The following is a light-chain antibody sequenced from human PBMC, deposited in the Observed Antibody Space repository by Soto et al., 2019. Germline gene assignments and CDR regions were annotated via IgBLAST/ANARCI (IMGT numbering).Light chain of an antibody. Sequence: QSVLTQPPSASGAPGQRVTISCSGSSSNIGSDSVSWYQQLPGTAPKLLIYNNNQRPSGVPDRFSGSKSGTSASLAISGLQADDEADYYCGSKAGSNKHVVFGGGTKLTVL. CDR3: GSKAGSNKHVV. V-gene: IGLV1-44*01. J-gene: IGLJ2*01. CDR2: NNN. CDR1: SSNIGSDS.